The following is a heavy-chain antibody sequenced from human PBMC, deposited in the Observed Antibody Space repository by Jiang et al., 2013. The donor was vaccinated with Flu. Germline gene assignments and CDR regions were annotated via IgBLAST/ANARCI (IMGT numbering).Heavy chain of an antibody. CDR2: LYSGGST. CDR3: ARGPKFYFDY. J-gene: IGHJ4*02. CDR1: GFTVSSNY. Sequence: QLVESGGGLIQPGGSLRLSCAASGFTVSSNYMSWVRQAPGKGLEWVSLLYSGGSTYYADSVKGRFTISRDSSKNTLYLQMNSLRAEDTAVYYCARGPKFYFDYWGQGTLVTVSS. V-gene: IGHV3-53*01.